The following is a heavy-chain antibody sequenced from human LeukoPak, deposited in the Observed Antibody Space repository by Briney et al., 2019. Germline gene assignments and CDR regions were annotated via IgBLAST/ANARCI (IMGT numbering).Heavy chain of an antibody. J-gene: IGHJ4*02. Sequence: QPGGSLRLCCAASGFTVSSSYMSGVRPAPGKGVEWVSVIYSGGSTYYADSVKGRFTISRDNSKNTLYLQMNSLRAEDTAVYYCAREVSRGAAGTPYDYWGQGTLVTVSS. CDR1: GFTVSSSY. CDR3: AREVSRGAAGTPYDY. V-gene: IGHV3-66*01. D-gene: IGHD6-13*01. CDR2: IYSGGST.